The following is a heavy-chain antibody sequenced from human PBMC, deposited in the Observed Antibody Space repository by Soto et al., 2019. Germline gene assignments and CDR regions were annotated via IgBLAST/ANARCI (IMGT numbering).Heavy chain of an antibody. Sequence: PTLVNPTETLTLTCTVSGFSLSNARMGVSWIRQPPGKALEWLAHIFSNDEKSYSTSLKSRLTISKDTSKSQVVLTMTNMDPVDTATYYCASIGTYYDFWSGYSDNWFDPWGQGTLVTVSS. D-gene: IGHD3-3*01. CDR2: IFSNDEK. J-gene: IGHJ5*02. CDR3: ASIGTYYDFWSGYSDNWFDP. V-gene: IGHV2-26*04. CDR1: GFSLSNARMG.